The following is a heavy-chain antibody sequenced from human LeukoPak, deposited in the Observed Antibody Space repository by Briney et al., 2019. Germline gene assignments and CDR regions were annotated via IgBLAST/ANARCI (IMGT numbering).Heavy chain of an antibody. Sequence: PGRSLRLSCAASGFTFSSYGMHWVRQAPGKGLEWVAVISYDGSNKYYADYVKGRFTISRDNSKNTLYLQMNSQRAEDTAVYYCAKDHQGGIAAAGIENYFDYWGQGTLVTVSS. V-gene: IGHV3-30*18. CDR2: ISYDGSNK. J-gene: IGHJ4*02. D-gene: IGHD6-13*01. CDR1: GFTFSSYG. CDR3: AKDHQGGIAAAGIENYFDY.